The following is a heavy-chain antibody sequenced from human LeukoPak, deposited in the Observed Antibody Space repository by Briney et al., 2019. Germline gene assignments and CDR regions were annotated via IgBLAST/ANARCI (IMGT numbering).Heavy chain of an antibody. CDR2: IKQDGSEK. CDR1: GFTFSSYW. J-gene: IGHJ4*02. CDR3: ARGRKQQLVSGYFDY. Sequence: PGGSLRLSCAASGFTFSSYWMSWVRQAPGKGLEWVANIKQDGSEKYYVDSVKGRFTISRDNAKNSLYLQMNSLRAEDTAVYYCARGRKQQLVSGYFDYWGQGTLVTVSS. V-gene: IGHV3-7*01. D-gene: IGHD6-13*01.